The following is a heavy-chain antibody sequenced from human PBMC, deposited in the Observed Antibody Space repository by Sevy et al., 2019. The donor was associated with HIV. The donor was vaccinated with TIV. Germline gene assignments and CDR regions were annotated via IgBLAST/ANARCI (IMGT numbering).Heavy chain of an antibody. CDR2: ISRSGSTK. CDR1: GFTFSDYY. J-gene: IGHJ5*02. Sequence: GGSLRLSCAASGFTFSDYYMSWIRQAPGKGLEWVSYISRSGSTKNYVDSVKGRFTISRDNAKNSLYLQINSLRAEDTAVYYCARENTMIEEPGWFDPWGQGTLVTVSS. V-gene: IGHV3-11*01. CDR3: ARENTMIEEPGWFDP. D-gene: IGHD3-22*01.